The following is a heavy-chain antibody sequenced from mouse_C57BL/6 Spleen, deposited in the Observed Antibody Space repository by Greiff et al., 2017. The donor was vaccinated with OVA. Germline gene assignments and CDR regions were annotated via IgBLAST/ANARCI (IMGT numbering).Heavy chain of an antibody. CDR2: FHPYNDDT. D-gene: IGHD2-3*01. CDR3: ARKGDDGYYTWFAY. CDR1: GYTFTTYP. Sequence: QVHVKQSGAELVKPGASVKMSCKASGYTFTTYPIEWMKQNHGKSLEWIGNFHPYNDDTKYNEKFKGKATLTVEKSSSTVYLELSRLTSDDSAVYYCARKGDDGYYTWFAYWGQGTLVTVSA. J-gene: IGHJ3*01. V-gene: IGHV1-47*01.